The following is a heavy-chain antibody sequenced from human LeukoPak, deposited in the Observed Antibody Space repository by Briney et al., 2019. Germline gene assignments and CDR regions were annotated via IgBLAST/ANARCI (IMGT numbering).Heavy chain of an antibody. CDR1: GGSVSSGSYY. V-gene: IGHV4-39*02. Sequence: SETLSLTCSVSGGSVSSGSYYWGWIRQPPGKGLEWIVIIYYSGTTYYNPSLKSRVTISLDTSKNHFSLKLSSVTAADTAVYYCARDQTYSGSGIYTYFDSWGQGILVTVSS. CDR3: ARDQTYSGSGIYTYFDS. J-gene: IGHJ4*02. CDR2: IYYSGTT. D-gene: IGHD3-10*01.